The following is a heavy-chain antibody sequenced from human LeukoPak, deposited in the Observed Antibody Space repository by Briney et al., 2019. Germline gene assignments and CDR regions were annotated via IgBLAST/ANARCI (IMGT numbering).Heavy chain of an antibody. V-gene: IGHV1-2*02. D-gene: IGHD3-10*01. J-gene: IGHJ5*02. CDR1: GYTFTGNH. CDR2: INPNSGGT. Sequence: ASVKVSCKASGYTFTGNHMHWVRQAPGQGLEWMGWINPNSGGTNYAQKFQGRVIMTRDTSISTAYMELSRLGSDDTAVYYCARREGESGFGPNWFDPWGQGTLVTVSS. CDR3: ARREGESGFGPNWFDP.